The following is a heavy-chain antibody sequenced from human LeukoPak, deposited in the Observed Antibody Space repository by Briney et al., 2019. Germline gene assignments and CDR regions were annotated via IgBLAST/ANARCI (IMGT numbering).Heavy chain of an antibody. V-gene: IGHV3-30*02. Sequence: PGGSLRLSCAASGFTFSSYGMHWVRQAPGKGLEWVAFIRYDGSSKYYTDSVKGRFTISRDNSKNTLYLQINSLRAEDTAVYYCAKDHLPGIVVADRDYWGQGTLVTVSS. J-gene: IGHJ4*02. CDR1: GFTFSSYG. CDR3: AKDHLPGIVVADRDY. D-gene: IGHD6-19*01. CDR2: IRYDGSSK.